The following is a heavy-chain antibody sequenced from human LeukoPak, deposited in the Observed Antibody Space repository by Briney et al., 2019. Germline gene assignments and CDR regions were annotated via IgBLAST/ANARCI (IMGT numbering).Heavy chain of an antibody. V-gene: IGHV3-21*01. CDR2: ISSSSSYM. CDR1: GFTFSSYS. CDR3: ARVKAAGRPYYFDY. J-gene: IGHJ4*02. Sequence: GGSLRLSCAASGFTFSSYSMNWVRQAPGKGLEWVSSISSSSSYMYYADSVKGRFTISRDNAKNSLYLQMNSLRAEDTAVYYCARVKAAGRPYYFDYWGQGTLVTVSS. D-gene: IGHD6-13*01.